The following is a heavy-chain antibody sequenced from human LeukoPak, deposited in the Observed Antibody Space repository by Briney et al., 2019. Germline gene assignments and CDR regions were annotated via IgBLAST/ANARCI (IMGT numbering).Heavy chain of an antibody. V-gene: IGHV3-48*03. CDR1: GFTFSSYE. CDR2: ISSSGSTI. D-gene: IGHD4-17*01. CDR3: ARELTVTTFDY. J-gene: IGHJ4*02. Sequence: GGSLRLSCAASGFTFSSYEINWGRQAPGNGLGWVSYISSSGSTIYYADSVKGRFTISRDNAKNSLYLQMNSLRAEDTAVYYCARELTVTTFDYWGQGTLVTVSS.